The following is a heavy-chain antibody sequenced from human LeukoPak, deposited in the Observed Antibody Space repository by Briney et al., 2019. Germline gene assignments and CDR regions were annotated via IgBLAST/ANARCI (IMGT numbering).Heavy chain of an antibody. J-gene: IGHJ4*02. D-gene: IGHD4-17*01. V-gene: IGHV3-21*01. CDR2: ISSSISYI. CDR1: GFTFSTYN. CDR3: ASAPTGTYYFDY. Sequence: PGGSLRLSCAASGFTFSTYNMNWVRQAPGKGLEWVSSISSSISYIYYADSVKGRFTISRDNANNSLYLQMNSLRAEDTAVYYCASAPTGTYYFDYWGQGTLVTASS.